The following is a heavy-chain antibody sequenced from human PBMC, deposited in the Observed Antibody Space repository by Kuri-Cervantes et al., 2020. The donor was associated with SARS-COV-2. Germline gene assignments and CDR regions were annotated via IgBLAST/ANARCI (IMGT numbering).Heavy chain of an antibody. CDR1: GGSISSGAYY. CDR2: IYYSGST. J-gene: IGHJ6*02. CDR3: ARDRDIVVVPAAISGYYYGMDV. Sequence: LRLSWTVPGGSISSGAYYWSWIRQPPGKGPEWIGYIYYSGSTYYNPSLNSRVTISVDTSKNQFSLKPSSVTAADTAVYYCARDRDIVVVPAAISGYYYGMDVWGQGTTVTVSS. V-gene: IGHV4-30-4*01. D-gene: IGHD2-2*02.